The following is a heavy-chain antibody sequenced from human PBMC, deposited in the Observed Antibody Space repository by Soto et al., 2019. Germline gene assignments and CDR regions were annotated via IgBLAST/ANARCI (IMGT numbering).Heavy chain of an antibody. CDR3: ARGWSGLVIIRFDP. J-gene: IGHJ5*02. CDR2: VNHSGST. CDR1: GGCFSGYY. V-gene: IGHV4-34*01. D-gene: IGHD3-9*01. Sequence: PSETLSLTCAVYGGCFSGYYWSWIRQPPGKGLEWIGEVNHSGSTTYNPSLKSRVTISVDTSKNQFSLKLSSVSAADTAVYYCARGWSGLVIIRFDPWGQGTLVTVSS.